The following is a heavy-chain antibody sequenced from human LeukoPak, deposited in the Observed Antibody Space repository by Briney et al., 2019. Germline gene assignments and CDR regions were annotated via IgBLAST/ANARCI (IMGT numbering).Heavy chain of an antibody. CDR2: IYPGDSDA. CDR3: VRRYYYDGTGSYFDY. Sequence: GESLKISCQGSGYNFATHWIAWVRHMPGKGLESMGIIYPGDSDARYNPSFQGQVTITVDKRISTAYMQWNSLEASDTAMYYCVRRYYYDGTGSYFDYWGQGTLVTVSS. CDR1: GYNFATHW. J-gene: IGHJ4*02. V-gene: IGHV5-51*04. D-gene: IGHD3-22*01.